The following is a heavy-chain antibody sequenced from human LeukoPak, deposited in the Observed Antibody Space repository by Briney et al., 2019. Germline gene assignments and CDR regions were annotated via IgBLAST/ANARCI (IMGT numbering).Heavy chain of an antibody. CDR1: GFTVSSNE. J-gene: IGHJ4*02. D-gene: IGHD3-22*01. Sequence: GGSLRLSCAASGFTVSSNEMSWVRQAPGKGLEWVSSISGGSTYYADSRKGRFTISRDNSKNSLYLQMNSLRAEDTAVYYCAREGYYYDSSGYYSIDYWGQGTLVTVSS. CDR3: AREGYYYDSSGYYSIDY. V-gene: IGHV3-38-3*01. CDR2: ISGGST.